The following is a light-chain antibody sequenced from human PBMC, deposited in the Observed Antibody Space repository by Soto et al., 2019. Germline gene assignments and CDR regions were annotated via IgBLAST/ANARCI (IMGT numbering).Light chain of an antibody. Sequence: DIQMTQSPSTLSASIGDRVTITCRASQTINNWLAWYQQKPGKAPNLLIYHASNLETGVPSRFSGSAFGTEFTLTISSLQPDDFAPYYCQHYTSYPWTFGQGAKVQIK. J-gene: IGKJ1*01. CDR3: QHYTSYPWT. CDR1: QTINNW. V-gene: IGKV1-5*01. CDR2: HAS.